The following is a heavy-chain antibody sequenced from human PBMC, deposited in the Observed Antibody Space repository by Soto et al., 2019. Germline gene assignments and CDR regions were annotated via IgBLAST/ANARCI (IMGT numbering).Heavy chain of an antibody. Sequence: QVQLVQSGAEVKKPGASVKVACKASAYTFTSYGISWVRQAPGQGLEWMGWIRAYNGNTNYAQKLQGRVTMTTHTSTSTAYMERRSLRSDDTAVYYCARDLPTMDVWGQGTTVSVSS. CDR1: AYTFTSYG. CDR2: IRAYNGNT. V-gene: IGHV1-18*01. J-gene: IGHJ6*02. CDR3: ARDLPTMDV.